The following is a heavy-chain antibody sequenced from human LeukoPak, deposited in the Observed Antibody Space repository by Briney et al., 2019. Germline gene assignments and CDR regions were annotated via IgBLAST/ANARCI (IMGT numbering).Heavy chain of an antibody. CDR3: ARGGAYYTSGSYLGY. D-gene: IGHD3-10*01. CDR2: IYHRGSA. J-gene: IGHJ4*02. V-gene: IGHV4-59*09. Sequence: IYHRGSANYNPSLKSRVAVSLDTSKNQFSLKLSSVTAADTAMYYCARGGAYYTSGSYLGYWGQGTLVAVSS.